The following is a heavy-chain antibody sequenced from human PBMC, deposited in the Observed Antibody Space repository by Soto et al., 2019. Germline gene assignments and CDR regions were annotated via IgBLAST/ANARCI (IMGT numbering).Heavy chain of an antibody. D-gene: IGHD2-15*01. CDR1: GGSISSSSYY. V-gene: IGHV4-39*01. J-gene: IGHJ4*02. CDR2: IYYSGST. Sequence: SETLSLTCTVSGGSISSSSYYWGWIRQPPGKGLEWIGSIYYSGSTYYNPSLKSRVTISVDTSKNQFSLKLSSVTAADTAVYYCARHDLGYCSGGSCYPDPFDYWGQGTLVTVSS. CDR3: ARHDLGYCSGGSCYPDPFDY.